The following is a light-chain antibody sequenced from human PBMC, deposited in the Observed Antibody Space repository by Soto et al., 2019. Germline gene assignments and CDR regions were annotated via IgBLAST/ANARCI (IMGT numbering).Light chain of an antibody. CDR3: HQSGTSPWT. V-gene: IGKV3-20*01. CDR2: DAS. Sequence: EIVLTQSPGTLSLSPGERATLSCRASQSLGSSSLTWYQQKVGQAPRLLIYDASTRATGIPDRFSGTESGTDCTLTISRLEPEDFAVYYCHQSGTSPWTFGQGTKLEIK. J-gene: IGKJ1*01. CDR1: QSLGSSS.